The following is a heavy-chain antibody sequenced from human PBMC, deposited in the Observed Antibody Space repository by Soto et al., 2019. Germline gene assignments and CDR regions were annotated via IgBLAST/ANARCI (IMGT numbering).Heavy chain of an antibody. CDR1: GFTFSSYA. V-gene: IGHV3-48*01. D-gene: IGHD4-17*01. Sequence: GGSLRLSCAASGFTFSSYAMTWVRQTPGKGLEWVSYISSSSSTIYYADSVKGRFTISRDNAKNSLYLQMNSLRAEDTAVYYCARSGAADYGDSPYYMDVWGKGTTVTVSS. CDR2: ISSSSSTI. J-gene: IGHJ6*03. CDR3: ARSGAADYGDSPYYMDV.